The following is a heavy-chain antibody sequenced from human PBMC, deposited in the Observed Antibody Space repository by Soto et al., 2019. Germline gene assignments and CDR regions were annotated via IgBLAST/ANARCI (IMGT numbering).Heavy chain of an antibody. CDR2: IIPIFGTA. CDR1: GGTFSSYA. J-gene: IGHJ6*02. CDR3: ARHVPAAGYSYGMAV. V-gene: IGHV1-69*05. Sequence: QVQLVQSGAEVKKPGSSVKVSCKASGGTFSSYAISWVRQAPGQGLEWMGGIIPIFGTANYAQKFQGRVTXAXAXAXXTASMELSSLRSEDTAVYYCARHVPAAGYSYGMAVWGQGTTVTVSS. D-gene: IGHD2-2*01.